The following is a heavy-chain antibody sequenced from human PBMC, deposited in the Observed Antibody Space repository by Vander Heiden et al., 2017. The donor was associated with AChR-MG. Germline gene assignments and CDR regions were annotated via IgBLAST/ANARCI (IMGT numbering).Heavy chain of an antibody. CDR3: TRDSSYSSGWYGFDV. D-gene: IGHD6-19*01. CDR2: IKYDGGEK. V-gene: IGHV3-7*01. CDR1: DFRFGIFW. Sequence: EVQLVESGGGLVQPGGSLRLTCAAPDFRFGIFWMSWVRQAPGKGLEWVANIKYDGGEKYYVDSVKGRFTISRDNAKKSVYLQMNSLRAEDTAVYYCTRDSSYSSGWYGFDVWGQGTTVTVSS. J-gene: IGHJ3*01.